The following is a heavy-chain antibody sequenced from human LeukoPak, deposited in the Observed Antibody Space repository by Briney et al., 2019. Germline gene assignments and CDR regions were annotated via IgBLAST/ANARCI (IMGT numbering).Heavy chain of an antibody. Sequence: SQTLSLTCTVSVGSISSGNYYWSWIRQHPGKGLEWIGYIYNTGSPYYNPSLRSRVTISPDTSKNEFSLSLSAVTAADTAVYYCARAVNEWVRNNFDYWGQGALVTVSS. CDR1: VGSISSGNYY. CDR2: IYNTGSP. V-gene: IGHV4-31*03. CDR3: ARAVNEWVRNNFDY. J-gene: IGHJ4*02. D-gene: IGHD1-1*01.